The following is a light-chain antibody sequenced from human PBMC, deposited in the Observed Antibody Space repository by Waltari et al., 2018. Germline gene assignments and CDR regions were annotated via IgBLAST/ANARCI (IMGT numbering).Light chain of an antibody. J-gene: IGLJ3*02. CDR3: ATWDDSLSGPV. Sequence: QSVLTQAPSESGTPGPTVNIPCSGRTPNLGRRFVFWYKQVAGVAPKLLTHKNDRRPSGVPDRFSGSKSGSSASLAITGLRSEDEADYYCATWDDSLSGPVFGGGTKLTVL. CDR1: TPNLGRRF. CDR2: KND. V-gene: IGLV1-47*01.